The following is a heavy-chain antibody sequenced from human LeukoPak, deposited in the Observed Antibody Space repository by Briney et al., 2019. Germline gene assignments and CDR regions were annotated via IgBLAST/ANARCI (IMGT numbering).Heavy chain of an antibody. CDR3: AKEAIPYYGFDY. CDR1: GFTFSSYG. CDR2: IWYDGSNK. Sequence: PGRSLRLSCAASGFTFSSYGMHWVRQAPGKGLEWVAVIWYDGSNKYYADSVKGRFTISRDNSKNTLYLQMNSLRAEDTAVYYCAKEAIPYYGFDYWGQGTLVTVSS. V-gene: IGHV3-33*06. D-gene: IGHD3-3*01. J-gene: IGHJ4*02.